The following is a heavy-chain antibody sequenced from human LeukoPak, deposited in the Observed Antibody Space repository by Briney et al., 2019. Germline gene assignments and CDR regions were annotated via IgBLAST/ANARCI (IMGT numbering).Heavy chain of an antibody. Sequence: GGSLRLSCAASGFTFSSYAMSWVRQAPGKGLEWVSAISGSGGSTYCADSVKGRFTIPRDNSKNTLYLQMNSLRAEDTAVYYCAKSSGYSSSWPTDYWGQGTLVTVSS. CDR3: AKSSGYSSSWPTDY. J-gene: IGHJ4*02. CDR2: ISGSGGST. V-gene: IGHV3-23*01. D-gene: IGHD6-13*01. CDR1: GFTFSSYA.